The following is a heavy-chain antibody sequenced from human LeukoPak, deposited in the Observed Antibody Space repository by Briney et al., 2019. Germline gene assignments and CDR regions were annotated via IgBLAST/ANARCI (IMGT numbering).Heavy chain of an antibody. CDR1: GYSFTSYW. CDR3: ARHTSPSIAAGDY. V-gene: IGHV5-10-1*01. J-gene: IGHJ4*02. Sequence: GESLRISCKGSGYSFTSYWISWVRQMPGKGLEWMGRIDPSDSYTNYSPSFQVHVTISADRSISTTYLQWSSLKASDTAMYYCARHTSPSIAAGDYWGQGTLVTVSS. CDR2: IDPSDSYT. D-gene: IGHD6-13*01.